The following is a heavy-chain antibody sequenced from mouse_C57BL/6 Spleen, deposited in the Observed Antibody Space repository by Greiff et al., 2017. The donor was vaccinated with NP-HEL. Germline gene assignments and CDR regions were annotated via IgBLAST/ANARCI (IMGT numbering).Heavy chain of an antibody. D-gene: IGHD2-5*01. CDR2: IYPSDSET. CDR1: GYTFTSYW. V-gene: IGHV1-61*01. J-gene: IGHJ3*01. Sequence: QVQLQQPGAELVRPGSSVKLSCKASGYTFTSYWMDWVKQRPGQGLEWIGNIYPSDSETHYNQKFKDKATLTVDKSSSTAYMQLSSLTSEDSAVYYCARAGYRVTTRFAYWGQGTLVTVSA. CDR3: ARAGYRVTTRFAY.